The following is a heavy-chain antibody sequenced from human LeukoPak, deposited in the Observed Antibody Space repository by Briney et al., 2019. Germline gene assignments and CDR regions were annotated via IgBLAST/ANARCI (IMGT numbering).Heavy chain of an antibody. V-gene: IGHV1-24*01. CDR2: FDVIDSET. J-gene: IGHJ4*02. CDR1: GSSVTELS. CDR3: AAGRPYSLLDY. Sequence: ASVKVSCTVSGSSVTELSLYWVRQAPGKGLEWMGGFDVIDSETFYAQKFQGRVTMTEDSSTDTAYTELRSLTSDDTALYYCAAGRPYSLLDYWGQGTLVTVSS. D-gene: IGHD5-18*01.